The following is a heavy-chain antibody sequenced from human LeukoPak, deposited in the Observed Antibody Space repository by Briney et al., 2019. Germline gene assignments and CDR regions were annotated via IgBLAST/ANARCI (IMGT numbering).Heavy chain of an antibody. CDR3: ARYCSGASCYSGLDY. V-gene: IGHV3-23*01. J-gene: IGHJ4*02. CDR1: GFTFNNYF. Sequence: GGSPRLSCAASGFTFNNYFMTWVRRAPGKGLEWVSTISGSGDSTYYADFVKGLFTISRDNSRNTLYLQMNSLRADDTAVYYCARYCSGASCYSGLDYWGQGTLVTVSS. CDR2: ISGSGDST. D-gene: IGHD2-2*01.